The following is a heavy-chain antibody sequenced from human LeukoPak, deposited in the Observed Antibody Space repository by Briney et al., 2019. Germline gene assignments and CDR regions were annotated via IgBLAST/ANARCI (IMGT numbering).Heavy chain of an antibody. D-gene: IGHD3-10*01. V-gene: IGHV4-61*02. CDR1: GGSISSSSYY. CDR3: ARDTWFGAGRTFDY. Sequence: RSSETLSLTCTVSGGSISSSSYYWSWIRQPAGKGLEWIGRIYTSGSTNYNPSLKSRVTISVDTSKNQFSLKLSSVTAADTAVYYCARDTWFGAGRTFDYWGQGTLVTVSS. J-gene: IGHJ4*02. CDR2: IYTSGST.